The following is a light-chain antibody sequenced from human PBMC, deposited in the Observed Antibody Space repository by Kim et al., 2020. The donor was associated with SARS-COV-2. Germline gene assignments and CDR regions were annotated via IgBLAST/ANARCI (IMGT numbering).Light chain of an antibody. Sequence: DIQMTQSPSTLSASVGDRVTITCRASQSTSSWLAWYQQKPGKAPKLLIYDASSLESGVPSRFSGSGSGTEFTLTISSLQPDDFATYYCQQYNSHSGTFGQGTKVDIK. V-gene: IGKV1-5*01. CDR1: QSTSSW. J-gene: IGKJ1*01. CDR3: QQYNSHSGT. CDR2: DAS.